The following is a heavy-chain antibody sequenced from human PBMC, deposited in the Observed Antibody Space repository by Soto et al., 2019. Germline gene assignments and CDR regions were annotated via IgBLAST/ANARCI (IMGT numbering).Heavy chain of an antibody. CDR3: AEGPEYDILTGCDY. CDR2: LSGGGSTT. J-gene: IGHJ4*02. V-gene: IGHV3-23*01. D-gene: IGHD3-9*01. Sequence: EVQLLESGGGFVQPGESLRLSCAASGFTFSLSAMSWVRQAPGRGLDWVSSLSGGGSTTAYADSVKGRCTISRDNSKNTVHLQMNSLRAEDTAVYYCAEGPEYDILTGCDYWGQGALVTVSS. CDR1: GFTFSLSA.